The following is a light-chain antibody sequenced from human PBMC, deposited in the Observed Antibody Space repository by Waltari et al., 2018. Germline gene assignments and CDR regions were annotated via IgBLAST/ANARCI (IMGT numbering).Light chain of an antibody. CDR3: QVWDVESDHVF. CDR1: YFGTED. Sequence: SYGLTQPPSVSVSPGQTARLTCGGDYFGTEDVNWYQQKPPQAPLLVLYTNSARPSGIPDRFSGSRSGNTATLIIGGVEAGDEAEYYCQVWDVESDHVFFGGGTRLTVL. CDR2: TNS. J-gene: IGLJ7*01. V-gene: IGLV3-21*02.